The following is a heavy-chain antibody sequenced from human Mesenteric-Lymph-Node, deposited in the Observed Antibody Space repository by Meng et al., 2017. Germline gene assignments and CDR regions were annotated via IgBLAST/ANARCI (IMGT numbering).Heavy chain of an antibody. CDR1: GCSLSNPGVV. CDR3: ARGLLEWLFFDY. Sequence: SESVPTPLQPTPPLCLTWNVLGCSLSNPGVVVARFRQPPGKAMEWLALIYWDDDKRYRPSLKSRLTITKDTSKNQVVLTMANMDPVDTATYYCARGLLEWLFFDYWGQGALVTVSS. V-gene: IGHV2-5*02. CDR2: IYWDDDK. D-gene: IGHD3-3*01. J-gene: IGHJ4*02.